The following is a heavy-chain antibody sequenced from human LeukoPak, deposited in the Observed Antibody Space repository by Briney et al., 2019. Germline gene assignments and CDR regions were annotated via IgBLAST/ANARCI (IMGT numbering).Heavy chain of an antibody. CDR3: ARVGRGPPPGYFDY. CDR2: IYYSGST. Sequence: SETLSLTCTVSGYSINSGYYWGWIRQPPGKGLEWIGYIYYSGSTNYNPSLKSRVTISVDTSKNQFSLKLSSVTAADTAVYYCARVGRGPPPGYFDYWGQGTLVTVSS. J-gene: IGHJ4*02. CDR1: GYSINSGYY. V-gene: IGHV4-61*01.